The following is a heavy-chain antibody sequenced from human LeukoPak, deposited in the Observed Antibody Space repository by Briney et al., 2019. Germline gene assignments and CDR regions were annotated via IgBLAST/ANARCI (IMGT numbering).Heavy chain of an antibody. CDR3: ARLEGLGGAFDY. D-gene: IGHD3/OR15-3a*01. CDR1: GYSFTNYW. Sequence: GESLKISCKTSGYSFTNYWIGWVRQMPGKGLEWMGIIYPDDSDTRYSPSFQGQVTISADKSISTAYLLWSSLKASDTAIYYCARLEGLGGAFDYWAQGTLVTVSS. V-gene: IGHV5-51*01. J-gene: IGHJ4*02. CDR2: IYPDDSDT.